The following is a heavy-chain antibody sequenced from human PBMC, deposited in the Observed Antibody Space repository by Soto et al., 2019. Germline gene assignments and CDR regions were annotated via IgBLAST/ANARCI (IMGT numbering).Heavy chain of an antibody. CDR1: RFTFSNYA. V-gene: IGHV3-23*01. Sequence: GGSLRLSCAASRFTFSNYAMNWVRQAPGKGLEWVSAISGIGGSTYYADSVKGRFTISRDNSKNTLYLQMISLRAEDTAVYYCVKAEGDTTMVDYAFDVWGQGTMVTVSS. CDR2: ISGIGGST. J-gene: IGHJ3*01. D-gene: IGHD5-18*01. CDR3: VKAEGDTTMVDYAFDV.